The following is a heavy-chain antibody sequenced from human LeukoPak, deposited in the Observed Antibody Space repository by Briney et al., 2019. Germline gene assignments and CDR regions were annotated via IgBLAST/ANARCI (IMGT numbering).Heavy chain of an antibody. CDR2: IFAGGSA. V-gene: IGHV3-66*01. J-gene: IGHJ4*02. Sequence: GGSLRLSCAASGFTFSSYSMNWVRQAPGKGLEWVSFIFAGGSAYYADSVKGRFTISRDRSKNTLFLQMNSLRAEDTAVYYCAKANSYDSYYFDYWGQGALVIVSS. CDR3: AKANSYDSYYFDY. CDR1: GFTFSSYS. D-gene: IGHD3-16*01.